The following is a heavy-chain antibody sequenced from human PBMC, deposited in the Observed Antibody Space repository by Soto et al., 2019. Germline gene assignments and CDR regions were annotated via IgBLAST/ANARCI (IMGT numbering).Heavy chain of an antibody. D-gene: IGHD6-19*01. CDR3: ARDLALAVAGIGSFDY. V-gene: IGHV1-18*01. J-gene: IGHJ4*02. Sequence: TSVKVSCEASGYTYTSYGISWVRQAPEQGLEWMGWISAYNGNTNYAQKLQGRVTMTTDTSTSTAYMELRSLRSDDTAVYYCARDLALAVAGIGSFDYWGQGTLVTVSS. CDR2: ISAYNGNT. CDR1: GYTYTSYG.